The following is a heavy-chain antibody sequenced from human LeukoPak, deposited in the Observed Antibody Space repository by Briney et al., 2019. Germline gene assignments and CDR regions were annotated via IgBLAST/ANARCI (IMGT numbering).Heavy chain of an antibody. D-gene: IGHD3-22*01. J-gene: IGHJ4*02. CDR3: ARLPNYYDSSGYFDY. Sequence: ASVKVSCKASGYAFTGYYMHWVRQAPGQGLEWMGWINPIFGTANYAQKFQGRVTITADESTSTAYMELSSLRSEDTAVYYCARLPNYYDSSGYFDYWGQGTLVTVSS. V-gene: IGHV1-69*13. CDR2: INPIFGTA. CDR1: GYAFTGYY.